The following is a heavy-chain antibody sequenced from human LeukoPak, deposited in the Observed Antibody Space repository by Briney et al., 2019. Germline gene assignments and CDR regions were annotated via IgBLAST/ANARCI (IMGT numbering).Heavy chain of an antibody. V-gene: IGHV4-59*01. Sequence: SETLSLTCTVSGGSISSYYWSWIRQPPGKGPEWIGYIYYSGSTNYNPSLKSRVTISVDTSKNQFSLKLSSVTAADTAVYYCARGAIVVPDIWGQGTMVTVSS. CDR3: ARGAIVVPDI. D-gene: IGHD3-22*01. J-gene: IGHJ3*02. CDR1: GGSISSYY. CDR2: IYYSGST.